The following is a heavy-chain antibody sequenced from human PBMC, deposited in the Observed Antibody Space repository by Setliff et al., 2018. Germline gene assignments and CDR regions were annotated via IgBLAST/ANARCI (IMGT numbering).Heavy chain of an antibody. CDR1: TASEVTISSRA. D-gene: IGHD3-16*01. Sequence: PGGSLRLSCAASTASEVTISSRAIHWVRQAPGKGLEWVAAVSGAGDFTYYADSVKGRFTISRDNSKNTLFLQMNSLRAEDTAVYYCAKGRLGGHHGWFDPWGQGTLVTVSS. CDR3: AKGRLGGHHGWFDP. J-gene: IGHJ5*02. V-gene: IGHV3-23*01. CDR2: VSGAGDFT.